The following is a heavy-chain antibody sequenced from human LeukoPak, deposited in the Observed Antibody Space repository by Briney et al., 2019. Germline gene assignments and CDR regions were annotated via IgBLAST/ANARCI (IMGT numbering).Heavy chain of an antibody. V-gene: IGHV3-23*01. CDR2: ISGSGGST. CDR1: GFTFSSYA. CDR3: ADSLRGYDVFDY. Sequence: PGGSLRLSCAASGFTFSSYAMSWVRQAPGKGLEWVSGISGSGGSTYYADSVKGRFTISRDNSKNTLYLQMNSLRAEDTAVYYCADSLRGYDVFDYWGQGTLVTVSS. J-gene: IGHJ4*02. D-gene: IGHD5-12*01.